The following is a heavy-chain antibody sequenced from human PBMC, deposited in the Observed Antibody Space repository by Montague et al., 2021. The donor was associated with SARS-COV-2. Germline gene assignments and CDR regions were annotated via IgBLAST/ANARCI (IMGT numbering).Heavy chain of an antibody. J-gene: IGHJ5*02. Sequence: SETLSLTCTVSGGPINYYYWHWLRQSAAKGLEWIGRIYSSGNANYSPSLKSRVTMSVDTSQNQFSLKLNSLTAADTAVYYCARTVLYSGYDYSWFDPWGQGTPVTVSS. CDR1: GGPINYYY. CDR2: IYSSGNA. D-gene: IGHD5-12*01. V-gene: IGHV4-4*07. CDR3: ARTVLYSGYDYSWFDP.